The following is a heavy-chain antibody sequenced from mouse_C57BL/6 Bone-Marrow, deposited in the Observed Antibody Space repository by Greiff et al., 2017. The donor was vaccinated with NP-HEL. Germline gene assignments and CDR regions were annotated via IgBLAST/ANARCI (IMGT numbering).Heavy chain of an antibody. D-gene: IGHD4-1*02. V-gene: IGHV6-3*01. Sequence: EVKLEESGGGLVQPGGSMKLSCVASGFTFSNYWMNWVRQSPEKGLEWVAQIRLKSDNYATHYAESVKGRFTISRDDSKSSVYLQMNNLRAEDTGIYYCTPTGTYWYFDVWGTGTTVTVSS. CDR3: TPTGTYWYFDV. CDR2: IRLKSDNYAT. J-gene: IGHJ1*03. CDR1: GFTFSNYW.